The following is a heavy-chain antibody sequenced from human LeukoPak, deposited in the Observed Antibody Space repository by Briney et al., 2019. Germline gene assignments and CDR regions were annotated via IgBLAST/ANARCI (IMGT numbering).Heavy chain of an antibody. CDR1: GGSISSSSYY. V-gene: IGHV4-39*01. Sequence: SETLSLTCTVSGGSISSSSYYWGWIRQPPGKGLEWIGSIYYSGSTYYNPSLKSRVTISVDTSKNQFSLTLSSVTAADTAVYYCARHGDYYDSSGPLDYWGQGTLVTVSS. D-gene: IGHD3-22*01. CDR3: ARHGDYYDSSGPLDY. J-gene: IGHJ4*02. CDR2: IYYSGST.